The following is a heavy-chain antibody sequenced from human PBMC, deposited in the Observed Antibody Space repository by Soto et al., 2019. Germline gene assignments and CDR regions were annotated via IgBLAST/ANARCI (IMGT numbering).Heavy chain of an antibody. D-gene: IGHD5-12*01. CDR1: GFTFSSYA. CDR2: ISGSGGST. J-gene: IGHJ6*03. Sequence: GGSLRLSCAASGFTFSSYAMSWVRQAPGKGLEWVSAISGSGGSTYYADSVKGRFTISRDNSKNTLYLQMNSLRAEDTAVYYCAKARDIVATIRYSYYMDVWGKGTTVTVSS. V-gene: IGHV3-23*01. CDR3: AKARDIVATIRYSYYMDV.